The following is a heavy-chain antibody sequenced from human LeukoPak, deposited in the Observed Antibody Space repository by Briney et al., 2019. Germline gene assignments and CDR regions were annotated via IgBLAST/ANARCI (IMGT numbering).Heavy chain of an antibody. CDR1: GYTFTGYY. CDR2: IDPNTGGT. V-gene: IGHV1-2*02. Sequence: ASMKVSCKAAGYTFTGYYMHWVRQAPGQGLEWMGWIDPNTGGTHYQGRVTMTRDTSIGTAYMQLSGLTFDDTAVYYCAKFWHSDCWGQGTLVTVSS. CDR3: AKFWHSDC. J-gene: IGHJ4*02.